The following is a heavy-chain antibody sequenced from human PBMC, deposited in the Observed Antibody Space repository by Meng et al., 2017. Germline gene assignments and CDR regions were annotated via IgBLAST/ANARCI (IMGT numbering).Heavy chain of an antibody. V-gene: IGHV3-23*01. J-gene: IGHJ4*02. Sequence: LSCVASGFTFSSYAMNCVRQAPGKGLEWVSGLSGGGTTTYYADSMTGRFINSRDNSKNTLYQQVNSLRVEDTAIYFCAKGLVPPCRGANCYHFDSWGRGTLVTVSS. CDR2: LSGGGTTT. D-gene: IGHD2-15*01. CDR3: AKGLVPPCRGANCYHFDS. CDR1: GFTFSSYA.